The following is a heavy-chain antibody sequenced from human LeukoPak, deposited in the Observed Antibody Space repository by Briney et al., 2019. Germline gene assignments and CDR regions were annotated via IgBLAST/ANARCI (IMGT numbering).Heavy chain of an antibody. Sequence: PGGSLRLSCAASGFTFSSYEMNWVRQAPGKGPEWVSYISSSGSTIYYADSVKGRFTISRDNAKNSLYLQMNSLRAEDTAVYYCARDRLGYCSGGSCYRIYWGQGTLVTVSS. J-gene: IGHJ4*02. CDR1: GFTFSSYE. CDR3: ARDRLGYCSGGSCYRIY. D-gene: IGHD2-15*01. V-gene: IGHV3-48*03. CDR2: ISSSGSTI.